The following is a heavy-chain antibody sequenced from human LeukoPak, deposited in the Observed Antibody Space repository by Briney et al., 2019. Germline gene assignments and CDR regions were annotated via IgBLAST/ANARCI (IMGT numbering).Heavy chain of an antibody. D-gene: IGHD3-10*01. V-gene: IGHV3-15*01. CDR3: TTDLGIAMIRGVIVS. J-gene: IGHJ4*02. Sequence: GGSLRLSCAASGFTFTHASMSWVRQAPGEGLEWVGRIKSKADGETTDYAAPVKGRFFMSRDDSKTTLYLQMSYLETEDTAVYYCTTDLGIAMIRGVIVSWGQGTLVTVSS. CDR2: IKSKADGETT. CDR1: GFTFTHAS.